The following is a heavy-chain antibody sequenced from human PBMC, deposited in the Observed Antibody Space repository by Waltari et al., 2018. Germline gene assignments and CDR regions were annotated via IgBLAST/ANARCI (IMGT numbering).Heavy chain of an antibody. V-gene: IGHV3-30*18. D-gene: IGHD2-2*01. CDR2: ISYDGSNK. Sequence: QVQLVESGGGVVQPGRSLRLSCAASGFTFSSYGMHWVRQAPGKGLEWVAVISYDGSNKYYADSVKGRFTISRDNSKNTLYLQMNSLRAEDTAVYYCAKGCSSTSCYYFDYWGQGTLVTVSS. J-gene: IGHJ4*02. CDR1: GFTFSSYG. CDR3: AKGCSSTSCYYFDY.